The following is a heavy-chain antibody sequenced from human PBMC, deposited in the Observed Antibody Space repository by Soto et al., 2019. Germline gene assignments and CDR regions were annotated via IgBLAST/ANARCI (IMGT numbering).Heavy chain of an antibody. J-gene: IGHJ4*02. CDR3: TRGYIVTRLFDY. Sequence: PSETLSLTCTVSGGSISSGGYYWSWIRQHPGKGLEWIGYIYYSGSTYYNPSLKSRVTISVDASKNQFSLKLSSVTAADTAVYYCTRGYIVTRLFDYWGQGALVTVSS. CDR1: GGSISSGGYY. V-gene: IGHV4-31*03. D-gene: IGHD2-15*01. CDR2: IYYSGST.